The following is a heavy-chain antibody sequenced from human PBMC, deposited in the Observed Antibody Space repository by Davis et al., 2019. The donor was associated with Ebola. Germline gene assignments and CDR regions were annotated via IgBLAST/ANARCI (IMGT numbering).Heavy chain of an antibody. J-gene: IGHJ3*01. D-gene: IGHD3-3*01. Sequence: GESLKISCAASGFTFSSYGMHWVRQAPGKGLEWVSVIYSGGSTYYADSVKGRFTISRDNSKNTLYLQMNSLRAEDTAVYYCAKDYRGAIFGVVHSDWGQGTMVTVSS. V-gene: IGHV3-NL1*01. CDR1: GFTFSSYG. CDR2: IYSGGST. CDR3: AKDYRGAIFGVVHSD.